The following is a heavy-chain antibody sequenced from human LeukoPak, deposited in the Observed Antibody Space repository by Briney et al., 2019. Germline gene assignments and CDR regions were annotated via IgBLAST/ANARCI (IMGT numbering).Heavy chain of an antibody. J-gene: IGHJ4*02. Sequence: GGSLRLSCAASGFTFSSYGMHWVRQAPGKGLEWVAVIWYDGSNKYYADSVKGRFTISRDNSKNTLYLQMNSLRAEDTAVYYCAKDSWMATTSPFDYWGQGTLVTVPS. V-gene: IGHV3-33*06. CDR3: AKDSWMATTSPFDY. D-gene: IGHD5-24*01. CDR1: GFTFSSYG. CDR2: IWYDGSNK.